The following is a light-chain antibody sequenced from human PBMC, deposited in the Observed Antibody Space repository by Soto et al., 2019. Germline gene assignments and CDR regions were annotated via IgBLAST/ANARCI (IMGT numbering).Light chain of an antibody. CDR2: DAS. V-gene: IGKV3-11*01. J-gene: IGKJ4*01. CDR3: QQRYNWTLT. CDR1: QSVDSQ. Sequence: EIVLTQSPATLSLSPGERATLSCRASQSVDSQLAWYQHKPGQAPRLLIYDASKRATGIPARFSGSGSGTDFTLTISSLEPEDFAVYFWQQRYNWTLTFGGGAKVEIK.